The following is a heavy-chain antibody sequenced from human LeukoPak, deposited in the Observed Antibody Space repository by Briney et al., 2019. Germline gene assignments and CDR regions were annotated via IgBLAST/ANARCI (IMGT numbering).Heavy chain of an antibody. J-gene: IGHJ6*03. Sequence: SETLSLTCTVSGGYISSSSYYWGWIRQPPGKGLEWIGSIHYSGSTNYNPSLKSRVTISVDTSKNQFSLKLSSVTAADTAVYYCARGYCSGGSCYSYYYYNYMDVWGKGTTVTVSS. CDR2: IHYSGST. D-gene: IGHD2-15*01. V-gene: IGHV4-39*07. CDR3: ARGYCSGGSCYSYYYYNYMDV. CDR1: GGYISSSSYY.